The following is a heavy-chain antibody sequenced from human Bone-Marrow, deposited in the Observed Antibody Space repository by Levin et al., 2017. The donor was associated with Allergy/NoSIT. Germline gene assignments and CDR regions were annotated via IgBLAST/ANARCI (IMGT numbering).Heavy chain of an antibody. V-gene: IGHV3-48*03. CDR3: ARGGWFGGDS. CDR1: GFTFSIYE. D-gene: IGHD3-10*01. Sequence: GGSLRLSCAASGFTFSIYEMQWVRQAPGKGLEWVSYINSGGDSIQYADSVKGRFTISRDNAENSLYLQMSSLRVEDTAMYYCARGGWFGGDSWGQGTLVNVSS. CDR2: INSGGDSI. J-gene: IGHJ4*02.